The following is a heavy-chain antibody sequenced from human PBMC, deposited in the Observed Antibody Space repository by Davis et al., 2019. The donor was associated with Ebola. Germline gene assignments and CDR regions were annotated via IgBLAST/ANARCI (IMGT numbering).Heavy chain of an antibody. D-gene: IGHD5-24*01. J-gene: IGHJ4*02. CDR3: ARGDGYNFWDF. CDR2: ISSSSSTI. Sequence: GESLKISCAASGFTFSSYSMNWVRQAPGKGLEWVSYISSSSSTIYYADSVRGRFTISRDESKNTLNLQMTALRADDTAIYFCARGDGYNFWDFWGQGTLVTVSS. CDR1: GFTFSSYS. V-gene: IGHV3-48*01.